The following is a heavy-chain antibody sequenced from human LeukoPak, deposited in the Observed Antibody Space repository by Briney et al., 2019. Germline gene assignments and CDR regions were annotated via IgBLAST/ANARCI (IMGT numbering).Heavy chain of an antibody. V-gene: IGHV1-46*01. CDR3: ARDLIAAATDLDY. CDR2: INPSGGST. D-gene: IGHD6-13*01. CDR1: GYTFTSYY. Sequence: AXVKVXCKASGYTFTSYYMHWVRQAPGQGLEWMGIINPSGGSTSYAQKLQGRVTMTTDTSTSTAYMELRSLRSDDTAVYYCARDLIAAATDLDYWGQGTLVTVPS. J-gene: IGHJ4*02.